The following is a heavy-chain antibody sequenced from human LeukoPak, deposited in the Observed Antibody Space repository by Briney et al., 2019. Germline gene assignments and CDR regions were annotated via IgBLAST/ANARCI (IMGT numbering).Heavy chain of an antibody. Sequence: GRSLRLSCAASGFTFSSYGMHWVRQTPGKGLEWVAVISYDGSNKFYADSVKGRFTISRDNAKNSLYLQMNSLRAEDTAVYYCASVGSTHDYGDYEDVDAFDIWGQGTMVTVSS. CDR3: ASVGSTHDYGDYEDVDAFDI. D-gene: IGHD4-17*01. CDR1: GFTFSSYG. V-gene: IGHV3-30*03. J-gene: IGHJ3*02. CDR2: ISYDGSNK.